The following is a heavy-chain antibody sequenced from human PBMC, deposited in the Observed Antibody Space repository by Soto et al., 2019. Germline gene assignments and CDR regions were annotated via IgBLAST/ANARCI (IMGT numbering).Heavy chain of an antibody. CDR3: TRAINI. CDR1: GFTVNSYS. Sequence: EVPLVEAGGGLVQPGGSLRLSCAASGFTVNSYSMNWVRQAPGKGLEWVSYISSSSTTIYYADSVRGRFTISRDNAKNSLYLQMNSLRAEDTALYYCTRAINIWGQGTMVTVSS. J-gene: IGHJ3*02. D-gene: IGHD2-21*01. CDR2: ISSSSTTI. V-gene: IGHV3-48*01.